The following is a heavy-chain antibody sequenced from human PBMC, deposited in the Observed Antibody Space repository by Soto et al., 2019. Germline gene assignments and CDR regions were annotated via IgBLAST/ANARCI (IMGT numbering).Heavy chain of an antibody. V-gene: IGHV4-34*01. CDR3: ARKWRATILKPNWFDP. J-gene: IGHJ5*02. CDR2: INHSGST. D-gene: IGHD1-26*01. Sequence: PSETLSLTCAVYGGSFSGYYWSWIRQPPGKGLEWIGEINHSGSTNYNPSLKSRVTISIDTSKNQFSLKLSSVTAADTAVYYCARKWRATILKPNWFDPWGQGTLVTVSS. CDR1: GGSFSGYY.